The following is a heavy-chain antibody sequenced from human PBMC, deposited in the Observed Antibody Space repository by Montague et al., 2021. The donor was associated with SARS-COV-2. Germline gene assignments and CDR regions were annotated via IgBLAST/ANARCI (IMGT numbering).Heavy chain of an antibody. J-gene: IGHJ4*02. CDR3: AKAPYETAYVFDY. V-gene: IGHV3-23*01. Sequence: SLRLSCAASGFTFSSYAMTWVRQAPGKGLEWVSSISGSGGSTYYADSXXGRFTISRDNSKNTLSLQMNSLRAEDTAVYYCAKAPYETAYVFDYWGQGTLVTVSS. D-gene: IGHD2-21*02. CDR1: GFTFSSYA. CDR2: ISGSGGST.